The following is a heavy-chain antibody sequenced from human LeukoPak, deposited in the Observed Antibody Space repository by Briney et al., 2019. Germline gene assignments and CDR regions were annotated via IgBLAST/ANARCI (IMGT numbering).Heavy chain of an antibody. D-gene: IGHD1-26*01. CDR3: ARGGSYLSAFDI. CDR2: ISGSGGST. CDR1: GFPFSSYA. J-gene: IGHJ3*02. V-gene: IGHV3-23*01. Sequence: GGALRLSCAASGFPFSSYAMSWGRRAPGKGGEWVSAISGSGGSTYYSDSVKGRFTISRDKSKNTLYLQMNSLRAEDTAVYYCARGGSYLSAFDIWGQGTMVTVSS.